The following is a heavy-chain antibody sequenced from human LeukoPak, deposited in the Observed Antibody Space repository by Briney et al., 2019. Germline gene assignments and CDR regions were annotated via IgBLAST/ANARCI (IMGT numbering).Heavy chain of an antibody. CDR1: GFTFSSYG. CDR3: AKESFISGSYYFDY. Sequence: HPGGSLRLSCAASGFTFSSYGMHWVRQAPGKGLEWVAVISYDGSNKYYADSVKGRFTISRDNSKNTLYLQMNSLRAEDTAVYYCAKESFISGSYYFDYWGQGTLVTVSS. J-gene: IGHJ4*02. D-gene: IGHD1-26*01. V-gene: IGHV3-30*18. CDR2: ISYDGSNK.